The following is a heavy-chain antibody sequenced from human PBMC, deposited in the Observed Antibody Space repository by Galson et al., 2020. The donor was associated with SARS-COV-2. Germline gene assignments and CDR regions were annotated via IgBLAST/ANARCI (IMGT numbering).Heavy chain of an antibody. D-gene: IGHD2-8*01. CDR2: VFPGDSET. CDR1: GYRFTSYW. Sequence: GESLKISCQASGYRFTSYWIGWVRQMPGKGLEWMGIVFPGDSETRYSPSFQGQVTISADKSISTAYLQWSSLKASDTAIYYCARHTAVCSNGICYADYYHGLDVWGQGPAVPVS. J-gene: IGHJ6*02. CDR3: ARHTAVCSNGICYADYYHGLDV. V-gene: IGHV5-51*01.